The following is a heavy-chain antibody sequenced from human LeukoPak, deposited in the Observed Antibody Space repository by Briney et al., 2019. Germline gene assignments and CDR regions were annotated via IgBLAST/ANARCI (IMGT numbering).Heavy chain of an antibody. CDR3: ATMVRGVTVFDY. J-gene: IGHJ4*02. D-gene: IGHD3-10*01. CDR1: GYTFSRYG. CDR2: ISAYKGNT. V-gene: IGHV1-18*01. Sequence: ASVKVSCKASGYTFSRYGITWVRQAPGQGLEWMGWISAYKGNTHYAQKLQGRVTMTTDTSTSTAYMELRSLRSDDTAVYYCATMVRGVTVFDYWGQGTLVTVSS.